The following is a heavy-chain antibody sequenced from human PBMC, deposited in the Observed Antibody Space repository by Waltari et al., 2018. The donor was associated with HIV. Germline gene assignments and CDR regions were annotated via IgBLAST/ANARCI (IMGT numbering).Heavy chain of an antibody. J-gene: IGHJ4*02. CDR1: GFTFSNAW. D-gene: IGHD1-26*01. V-gene: IGHV3-15*04. CDR2: SESRAEAGTT. CDR3: TTGWSQYPDF. Sequence: EVQLVESGGGLVKPGGSLRLSCVGSGFTFSNAWVNWVRQAPGKGLERVGHSESRAEAGTTDFPAHVKGRFAISRDDSKNTVYLEMQSLKTEDTGVYYCTTGWSQYPDFWGQGTLVTVSS.